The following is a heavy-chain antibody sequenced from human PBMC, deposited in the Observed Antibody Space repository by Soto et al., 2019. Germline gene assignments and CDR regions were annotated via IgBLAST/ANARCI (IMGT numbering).Heavy chain of an antibody. CDR3: ARAGVLRYFDWFSPSELYYYYYYMDV. Sequence: ASVKVSCKASGYTFTGYYMHWVRQAPGQGLEWMGWINPNSGGTNYAQKFQGWVTMTRDTSISTAYMELSRLRSDDTAVYYCARAGVLRYFDWFSPSELYYYYYYMDVWGKGTTVTVSS. CDR2: INPNSGGT. D-gene: IGHD3-9*01. V-gene: IGHV1-2*04. CDR1: GYTFTGYY. J-gene: IGHJ6*03.